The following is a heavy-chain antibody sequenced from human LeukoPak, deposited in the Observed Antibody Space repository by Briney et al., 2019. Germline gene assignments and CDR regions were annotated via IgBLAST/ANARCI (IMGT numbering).Heavy chain of an antibody. CDR3: AKSKMATTSYYFDY. CDR2: ISWNSGSI. J-gene: IGHJ4*02. Sequence: SGGSLRLSCAASGFTFDDCVMHWVRQAPGKGLEWASGISWNSGSIGYADSVKGRFTTSRDNAKNSLYLQMNSLRAEDTALYYCAKSKMATTSYYFDYWGQGTLVTVSS. D-gene: IGHD5-12*01. CDR1: GFTFDDCV. V-gene: IGHV3-9*01.